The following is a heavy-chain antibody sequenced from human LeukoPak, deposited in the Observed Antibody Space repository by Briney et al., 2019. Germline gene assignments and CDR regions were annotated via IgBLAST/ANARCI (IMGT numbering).Heavy chain of an antibody. V-gene: IGHV3-23*01. CDR2: ISAGAGST. CDR1: GFTFGTYG. Sequence: GGSLRLSCAASGFTFGTYGMYWVRQAPGKGLEWVSAISAGAGSTYYADSVKGRFTISRDNSKNTLYLQMNSLRADDTAVYYCAKHFTLGDWGQGTLVTVSS. J-gene: IGHJ4*02. CDR3: AKHFTLGD.